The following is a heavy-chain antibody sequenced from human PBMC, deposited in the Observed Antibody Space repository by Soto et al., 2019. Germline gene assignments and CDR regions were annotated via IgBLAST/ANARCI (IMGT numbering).Heavy chain of an antibody. CDR1: GDSISTADYY. CDR3: ARGIYSTSSFFDS. Sequence: SETLSLTCTVSGDSISTADYYWNWIRQPPGKGLEWIGYIYYSGNTYYIPSLKSRVTISVDTSKNQISLKLNSVTAADKAVYYSARGIYSTSSFFDSWGQGTLVTVSS. V-gene: IGHV4-30-4*01. CDR2: IYYSGNT. J-gene: IGHJ4*02. D-gene: IGHD6-6*01.